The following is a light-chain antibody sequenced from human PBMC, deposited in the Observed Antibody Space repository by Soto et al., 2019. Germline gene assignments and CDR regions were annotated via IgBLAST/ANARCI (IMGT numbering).Light chain of an antibody. CDR2: WAS. CDR3: QQNYGTPPYL. CDR1: QSILYNSNSKNY. V-gene: IGKV4-1*01. Sequence: DIVMTQSPYSLAVSLGERATINCKSSQSILYNSNSKNYLAWYQQKPGQPPKLLIYWASTRESGVPDRFSGSGSGTDFPLPISSLQAEDLAFYYCQQNYGTPPYLFGRGPKLEIK. J-gene: IGKJ2*01.